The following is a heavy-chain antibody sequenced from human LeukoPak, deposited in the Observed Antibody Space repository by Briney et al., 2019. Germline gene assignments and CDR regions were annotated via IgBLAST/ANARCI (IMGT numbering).Heavy chain of an antibody. CDR3: AREGLAAVCDY. Sequence: GGSLRLSCAASGFTFSNYVMSWVRQAPGKGLEWVSSVSDSGGYTYYADSVKGRLTISRDNAKNSLYLQMNSLRAEDTALYYCAREGLAAVCDYWGQGTLVTVSS. D-gene: IGHD6-13*01. CDR1: GFTFSNYV. J-gene: IGHJ4*02. CDR2: VSDSGGYT. V-gene: IGHV3-23*01.